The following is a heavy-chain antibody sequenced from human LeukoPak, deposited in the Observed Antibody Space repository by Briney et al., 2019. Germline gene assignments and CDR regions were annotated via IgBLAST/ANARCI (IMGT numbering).Heavy chain of an antibody. V-gene: IGHV4-38-2*02. Sequence: SETLSLTCTVSGYSISSGYYWGWIRQPPGKGLEWIANVYHNGNTFYNPSLKRRVTISVDTSNNHFSLTLTSVTAADTAVYFCARETSRIIYYWGQGMLVTVSS. CDR3: ARETSRIIYY. J-gene: IGHJ4*02. CDR2: VYHNGNT. CDR1: GYSISSGYY.